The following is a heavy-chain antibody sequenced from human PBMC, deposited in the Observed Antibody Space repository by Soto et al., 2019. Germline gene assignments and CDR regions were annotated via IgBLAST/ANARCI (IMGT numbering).Heavy chain of an antibody. V-gene: IGHV4-59*01. CDR3: ARDRGLYCGRTSCYEGRWFDP. Sequence: SETLSLTCTVSGGSISGYYWSWIRQPPGKGLEWIGYIYYSGSTKYNPSLKSRVTISVDTSKDQFSLKLSSVTAADTAVYYCARDRGLYCGRTSCYEGRWFDPWGQGTLVTVSS. CDR1: GGSISGYY. J-gene: IGHJ5*02. D-gene: IGHD2-2*01. CDR2: IYYSGST.